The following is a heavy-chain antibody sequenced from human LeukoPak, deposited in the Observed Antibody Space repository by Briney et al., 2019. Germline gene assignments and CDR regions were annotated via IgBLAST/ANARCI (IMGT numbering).Heavy chain of an antibody. CDR3: ARDNIAGIFDY. J-gene: IGHJ4*02. D-gene: IGHD6-13*01. V-gene: IGHV3-30-3*01. Sequence: PGGSLRLSCAASGFTFSSYAMHWVRQAPGKGLEGVAVISYDGSNKYYADSVKGRFTISRDNSKNTLYLQMNSLRAEDTAVYYCARDNIAGIFDYWGQGTLVTVSS. CDR1: GFTFSSYA. CDR2: ISYDGSNK.